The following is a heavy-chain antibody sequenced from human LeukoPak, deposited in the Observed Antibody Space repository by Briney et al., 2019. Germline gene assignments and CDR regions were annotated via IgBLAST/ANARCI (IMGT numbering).Heavy chain of an antibody. J-gene: IGHJ4*02. D-gene: IGHD1-26*01. Sequence: ASVKVSCKASGYTFTGYYMHWVRQAPGQGLEWVGWINPKTGGTNYAQKFQGRVTMTRDTSISTAYMELSRLRSDDTAVYYCARKKAGSASYDYWGQGPLVTVSS. CDR1: GYTFTGYY. V-gene: IGHV1-2*02. CDR3: ARKKAGSASYDY. CDR2: INPKTGGT.